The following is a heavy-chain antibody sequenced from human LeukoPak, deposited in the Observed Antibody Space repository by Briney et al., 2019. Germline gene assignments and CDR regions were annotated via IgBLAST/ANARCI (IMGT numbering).Heavy chain of an antibody. D-gene: IGHD3-9*01. CDR3: ARGFRCDYRNFDFERYFDY. CDR2: MNPNSGNA. CDR1: GYIVTSYD. Sequence: ASVKVSCKASGYIVTSYDINWVRQATGQGLEWMGWMNPNSGNAAYAQKFQGRVTMTRNTSISTAYMELSSLRSEDTAVYYCARGFRCDYRNFDFERYFDYWGQGTLVTVSS. J-gene: IGHJ4*02. V-gene: IGHV1-8*01.